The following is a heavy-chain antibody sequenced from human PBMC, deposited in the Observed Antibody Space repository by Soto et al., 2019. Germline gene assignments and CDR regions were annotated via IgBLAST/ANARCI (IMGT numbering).Heavy chain of an antibody. V-gene: IGHV1-69*13. Sequence: GASVKVSFKASGGTFSRYAISWLRQAPGQGLEWMGGIIPIFGTANYAQKFQGRVTITADESTSTAYMELSSLRSEDTAVYYCARNRITRYSSGPQFDYWGQGTLVTVSS. CDR1: GGTFSRYA. CDR2: IIPIFGTA. D-gene: IGHD6-19*01. CDR3: ARNRITRYSSGPQFDY. J-gene: IGHJ4*02.